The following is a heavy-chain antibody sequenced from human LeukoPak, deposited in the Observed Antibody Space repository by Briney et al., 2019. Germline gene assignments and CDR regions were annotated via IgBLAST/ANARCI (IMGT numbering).Heavy chain of an antibody. CDR1: GGSISSSSYY. V-gene: IGHV4-39*01. CDR3: ARRVTYYYGSGSSSGPNWFDP. CDR2: IYYSGSA. J-gene: IGHJ5*02. Sequence: SETLSLTCTVSGGSISSSSYYWGWIRQPPGKGLEWIGSIYYSGSAYYNPSLKSRVTISVDTSKNQFSLKLSSVTAADTVVYYCARRVTYYYGSGSSSGPNWFDPWGQGTLVTVSS. D-gene: IGHD3-10*01.